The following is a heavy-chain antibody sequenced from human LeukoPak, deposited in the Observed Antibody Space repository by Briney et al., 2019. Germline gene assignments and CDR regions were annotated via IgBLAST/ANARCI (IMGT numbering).Heavy chain of an antibody. D-gene: IGHD5-12*01. J-gene: IGHJ6*02. Sequence: GRCLRLACAPAAFTFSSYSMDSVRQAAKDWLEWVSSISRRSSYIYYADSMKSRFTIYRDNAKNSLYLQMNRLRAEDTAVYYCARDVRPTRYSGYDFHYYYGMDVWGQGTLVTVSS. CDR3: ARDVRPTRYSGYDFHYYYGMDV. CDR2: ISRRSSYI. V-gene: IGHV3-21*01. CDR1: AFTFSSYS.